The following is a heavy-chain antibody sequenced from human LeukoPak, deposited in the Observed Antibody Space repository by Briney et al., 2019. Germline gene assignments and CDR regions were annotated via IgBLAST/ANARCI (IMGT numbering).Heavy chain of an antibody. CDR1: GGSISSGGYS. CDR3: ARGGRITMMDAFDI. J-gene: IGHJ3*02. CDR2: IYHSGST. V-gene: IGHV4-30-2*01. Sequence: NASETLSLTCAVSGGSISSGGYSWSWIRQPPGKGLEWIGYIYHSGSTYYNPSLKSRVTISVDTSKNQFSLKLSSVTAADTAVYYCARGGRITMMDAFDIWGQGTMVTVSS. D-gene: IGHD3-22*01.